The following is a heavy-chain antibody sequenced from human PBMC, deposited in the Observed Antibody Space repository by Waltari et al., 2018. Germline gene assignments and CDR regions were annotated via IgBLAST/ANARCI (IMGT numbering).Heavy chain of an antibody. CDR3: ASDILTGSKYYFDY. D-gene: IGHD3-9*01. CDR1: GFSFSSYS. CDR2: ISSSRSTI. V-gene: IGHV3-48*01. J-gene: IGHJ4*02. Sequence: EVPLVESGGGLVQPGGSLRLSCAASGFSFSSYSMNCVRQAPGQGLYWVSYISSSRSTIYYADTVMGRFTSSRDKAKNSLYLQMNSLRAWDTAVYYCASDILTGSKYYFDYWGQGTLVTVSS.